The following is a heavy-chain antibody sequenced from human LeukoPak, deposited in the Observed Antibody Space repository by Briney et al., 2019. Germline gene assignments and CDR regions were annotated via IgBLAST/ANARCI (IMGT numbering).Heavy chain of an antibody. D-gene: IGHD3-22*01. J-gene: IGHJ3*02. CDR1: GGSISSGDYY. CDR2: IYYSGST. CDR3: ARQQYYYDSSGLDAFDI. Sequence: SETLSLTXTVSGGSISSGDYYWSWIDQPPGKGLEWIGYIYYSGSTYYNPSLKSRVTISVDTSKNQFSLKLSSVTAADTAVYYCARQQYYYDSSGLDAFDIWGQGTMVTVSS. V-gene: IGHV4-30-4*08.